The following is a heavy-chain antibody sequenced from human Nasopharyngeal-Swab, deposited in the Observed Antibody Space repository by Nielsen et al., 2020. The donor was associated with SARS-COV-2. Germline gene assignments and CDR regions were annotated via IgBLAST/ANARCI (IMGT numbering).Heavy chain of an antibody. V-gene: IGHV4-59*13. CDR2: ISYSGST. Sequence: SETLSLTCTVSGGSISTYYWSWIRQSPGKGLEWLGYISYSGSTNYNPSLKSRVTISVDTSTNQISVRLILVTAADTAIYYCARGRGSPGWVDNWFDPWGQGTLVTVSS. J-gene: IGHJ5*02. CDR3: ARGRGSPGWVDNWFDP. CDR1: GGSISTYY. D-gene: IGHD6-19*01.